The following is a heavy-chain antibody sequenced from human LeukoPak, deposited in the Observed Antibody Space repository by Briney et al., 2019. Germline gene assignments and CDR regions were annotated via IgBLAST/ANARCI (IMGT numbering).Heavy chain of an antibody. CDR2: IYHSGST. CDR3: ARATRDFWSGSFDY. CDR1: GYSISSGYY. V-gene: IGHV4-38-2*01. J-gene: IGHJ4*02. D-gene: IGHD3-3*01. Sequence: SETLSLACAVSGYSISSGYYWGWIRQPPGKGLEWIGSIYHSGSTYYNPSLKSRVTISVDTSKNQFSLKMSSLTAADTAVYYCARATRDFWSGSFDYWGQGTLVTVSS.